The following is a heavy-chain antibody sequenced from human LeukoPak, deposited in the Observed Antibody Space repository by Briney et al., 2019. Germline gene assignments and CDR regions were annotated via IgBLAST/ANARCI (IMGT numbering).Heavy chain of an antibody. CDR2: INGNGGST. D-gene: IGHD6-6*01. V-gene: IGHV3-64*01. CDR1: GFTFSSFA. Sequence: GGSLRLSCAASGFTFSSFAMHWVRQAPGKGLEYVSAINGNGGSTFYANSVEGRFTISRDNSKNTLYLQVGSLRAEDTAVYYCARGRLYSISFCFDYWGQGTLVTVTS. J-gene: IGHJ4*02. CDR3: ARGRLYSISFCFDY.